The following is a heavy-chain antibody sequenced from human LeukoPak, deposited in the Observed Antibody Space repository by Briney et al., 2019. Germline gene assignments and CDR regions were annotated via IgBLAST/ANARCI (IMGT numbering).Heavy chain of an antibody. J-gene: IGHJ4*02. D-gene: IGHD3-9*01. CDR1: GFTFSSYW. V-gene: IGHV3-74*01. CDR2: INSDGSST. Sequence: GGSLRLSCAASGFTFSSYWMHWVRQAPGKGLVWVSRINSDGSSTSYADSVKGRFTISRDNAKNTLYLQMNSLRAEDTAVYYCARVKYYDILTGYHRGDYFDYWGQGTLVTVSS. CDR3: ARVKYYDILTGYHRGDYFDY.